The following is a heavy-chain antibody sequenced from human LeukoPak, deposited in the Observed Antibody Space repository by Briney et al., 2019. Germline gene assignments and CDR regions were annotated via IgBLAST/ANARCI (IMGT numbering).Heavy chain of an antibody. CDR3: ARDGIAAAGKYYYYGMDV. J-gene: IGHJ6*02. D-gene: IGHD6-13*01. V-gene: IGHV4-30-4*01. CDR2: IYYSGST. CDR1: GGSNSSGDYY. Sequence: SETLSLTCTVSGGSNSSGDYYWSWIRQPPGKGLEWIGYIYYSGSTYYNPSLKSRVTISVDTSKNQFSLKLSSVTAADTAVYYCARDGIAAAGKYYYYGMDVWGQGTTVTVSS.